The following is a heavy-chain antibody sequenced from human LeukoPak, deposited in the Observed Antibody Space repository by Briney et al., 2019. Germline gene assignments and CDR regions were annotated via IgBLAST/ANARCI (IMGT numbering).Heavy chain of an antibody. V-gene: IGHV3-7*03. CDR1: GFTFSSYW. J-gene: IGHJ6*02. CDR3: ARAMVQLWSYYYYGMDV. Sequence: PGGSLRLSCAASGFTFSSYWMSWVRQAPGKGLEWVANIKQDGSEKYYVDSVKGRFTISRDNAKNSLYLQMNSLRAEDTAAYYCARAMVQLWSYYYYGMDVWGQGTTVTVSS. D-gene: IGHD5-18*01. CDR2: IKQDGSEK.